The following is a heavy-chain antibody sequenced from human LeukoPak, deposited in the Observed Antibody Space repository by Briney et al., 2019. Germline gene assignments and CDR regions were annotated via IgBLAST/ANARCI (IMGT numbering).Heavy chain of an antibody. CDR1: GVSISSYY. D-gene: IGHD2-2*02. Sequence: PSETLSLTCTVSGVSISSYYWSWVRQAPGKGLEWVGDIYYSGSTNYNASLKSRVTISVDTSKNQFSLKLSSVTAADTAVYYCARERVVPAAIPGIWFDPWGQGTLVTVSS. CDR2: IYYSGST. V-gene: IGHV4-59*01. J-gene: IGHJ5*02. CDR3: ARERVVPAAIPGIWFDP.